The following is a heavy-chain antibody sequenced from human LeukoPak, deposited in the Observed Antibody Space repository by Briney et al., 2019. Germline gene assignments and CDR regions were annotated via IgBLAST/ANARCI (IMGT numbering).Heavy chain of an antibody. V-gene: IGHV4-4*09. CDR3: ARRGYSYGQIDY. CDR2: IYTSGST. Sequence: SETLSLTCTVSGGSISSYYWSWIRQPPGKGLEWIGYIYTSGSTNYNPSLKSRVTISVDTSKNQFSLKLSSVTAADTAVYYCARRGYSYGQIDYWGQGTLVTVSS. CDR1: GGSISSYY. D-gene: IGHD5-18*01. J-gene: IGHJ4*02.